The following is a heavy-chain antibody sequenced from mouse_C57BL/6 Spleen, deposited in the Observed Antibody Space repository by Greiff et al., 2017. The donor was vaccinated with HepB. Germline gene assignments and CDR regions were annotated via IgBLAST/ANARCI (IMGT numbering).Heavy chain of an antibody. CDR3: AADYDWYFDV. J-gene: IGHJ1*03. CDR1: GFTFSDYG. D-gene: IGHD2-4*01. Sequence: EVQLVESGGGLVKPGGSLKLSCAASGFTFSDYGMHWVRQAPEKGLEWVAYISSGSSTIYYADTVKGRFTITRDNANNTLFLQMTSLRSEDTAMYYCAADYDWYFDVWGTGTTVTVSS. CDR2: ISSGSSTI. V-gene: IGHV5-17*01.